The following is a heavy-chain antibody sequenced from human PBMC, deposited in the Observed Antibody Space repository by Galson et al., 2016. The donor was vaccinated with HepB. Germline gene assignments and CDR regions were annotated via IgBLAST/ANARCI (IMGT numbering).Heavy chain of an antibody. CDR1: GFSVSDNY. Sequence: SLRLSCAVSGFSVSDNYMSWVRQAPGQGLEWVSLMYSDGRTHYADSAKGRFTISRDNPKNTVFLQMKSLRAEDSAVYFCYSRLGYCRGETCFGRYWGQGTLVTVSA. CDR2: MYSDGRT. V-gene: IGHV3-53*01. J-gene: IGHJ4*02. D-gene: IGHD2-15*01. CDR3: YSRLGYCRGETCFGRY.